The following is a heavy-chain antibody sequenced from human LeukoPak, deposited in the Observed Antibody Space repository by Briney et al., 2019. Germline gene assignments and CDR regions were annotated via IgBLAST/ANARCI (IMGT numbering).Heavy chain of an antibody. Sequence: ASVKVSCKASGYTFTSYAMNWVRQAPGQGLEWTGWINTNTGNPTYAQGFTGRFVFSLDTSVSTAYLQISSLKAEDTAVYYCARDRPLDIVVVVAATHYYGMDVWGQGTTVTVSS. J-gene: IGHJ6*02. D-gene: IGHD2-15*01. CDR1: GYTFTSYA. CDR2: INTNTGNP. V-gene: IGHV7-4-1*02. CDR3: ARDRPLDIVVVVAATHYYGMDV.